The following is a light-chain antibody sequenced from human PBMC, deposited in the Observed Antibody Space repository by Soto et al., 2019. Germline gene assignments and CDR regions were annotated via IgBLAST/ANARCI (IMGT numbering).Light chain of an antibody. CDR3: QQRSNWPIT. Sequence: ELVMTQSPATLSVSPGERATLSCRASQSVSSNLAWYQQKPGQAPRLLIYDASNRATGIPSRFRGSGSGTDFTLTISSLEPEDFAVYYCQQRSNWPITFGQGTRLEIK. V-gene: IGKV3-11*01. J-gene: IGKJ5*01. CDR2: DAS. CDR1: QSVSSN.